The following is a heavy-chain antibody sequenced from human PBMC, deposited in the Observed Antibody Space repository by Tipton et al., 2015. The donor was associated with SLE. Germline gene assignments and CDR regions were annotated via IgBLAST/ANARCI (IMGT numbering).Heavy chain of an antibody. J-gene: IGHJ4*02. Sequence: SLRLSCAVSGFTFSSFWMTWVRQAPGKGLEWVANINDDGSEKYYVDSVKGRFTISRDNGMKSLYLQMNSLRAEDTGVYYCARTDPADYWGQGTLVTVSS. CDR3: ARTDPADY. V-gene: IGHV3-7*01. CDR2: INDDGSEK. CDR1: GFTFSSFW.